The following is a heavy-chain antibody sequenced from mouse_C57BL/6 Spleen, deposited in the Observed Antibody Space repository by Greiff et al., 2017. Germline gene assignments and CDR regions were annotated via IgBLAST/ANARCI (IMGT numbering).Heavy chain of an antibody. V-gene: IGHV1-81*01. Sequence: QVQLKESGAELARPGASVKLSCKASGYTFTSYGISWVKQRTGQGLEWIGEIYPRSGNTYYNEKFKGKATLTADKSSSTAYMELRSLTSEDSAVYFCARSRDDYPWFAYWGQGTLVTVSA. J-gene: IGHJ3*01. CDR2: IYPRSGNT. CDR3: ARSRDDYPWFAY. D-gene: IGHD2-4*01. CDR1: GYTFTSYG.